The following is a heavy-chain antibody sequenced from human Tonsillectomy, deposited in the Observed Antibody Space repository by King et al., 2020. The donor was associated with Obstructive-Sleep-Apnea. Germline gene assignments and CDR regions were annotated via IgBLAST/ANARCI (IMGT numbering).Heavy chain of an antibody. V-gene: IGHV3-33*01. CDR3: AREEGS. CDR2: IWYYGSKK. CDR1: GFTFSSYG. Sequence: VQLVESGGGVVQPGRSLRLSCAASGFTFSSYGMHWVRQAPGKGLEWGAVIWYYGSKKYYADSVKGRFTISRDNSKNTQYLHMNSLRAEDTAEDYCAREEGSWGRGTLVTVSS. J-gene: IGHJ2*01.